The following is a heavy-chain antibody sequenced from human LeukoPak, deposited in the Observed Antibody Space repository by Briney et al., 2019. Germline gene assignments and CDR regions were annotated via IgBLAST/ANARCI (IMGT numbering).Heavy chain of an antibody. Sequence: ASVKVSCKASGYTFTSYYMHWVRQAPGQGLEWMGIINPSGGSTSYAQKFQGRVTMTRDTSISTAYMELSRLRSDDTAVYYCARSTENADYWGQGTLVTVSS. CDR2: INPSGGST. J-gene: IGHJ4*02. CDR1: GYTFTSYY. D-gene: IGHD4-17*01. V-gene: IGHV1-46*01. CDR3: ARSTENADY.